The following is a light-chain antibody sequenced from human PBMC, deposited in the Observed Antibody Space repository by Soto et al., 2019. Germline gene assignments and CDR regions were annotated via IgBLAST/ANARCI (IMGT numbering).Light chain of an antibody. V-gene: IGLV2-11*01. CDR3: CSYAGSYTYV. CDR1: SSDVGGYKY. Sequence: QSVLTQPRSVSGSPGQSVTISCTGTSSDVGGYKYVSWYLQHPGKAPKLMIYDVSKRPSGVPDRFSGSKSGNTASLTISGLQAEDEADYYCCSYAGSYTYVFGAGTKLTVL. J-gene: IGLJ1*01. CDR2: DVS.